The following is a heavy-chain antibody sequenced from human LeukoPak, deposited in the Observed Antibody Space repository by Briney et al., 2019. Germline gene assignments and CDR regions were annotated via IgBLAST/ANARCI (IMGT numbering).Heavy chain of an antibody. CDR2: ICDNGNT. V-gene: IGHV4-59*03. J-gene: IGHJ4*02. CDR1: GGSFSPAH. D-gene: IGHD5-24*01. CDR3: ATGRDPYKTGH. Sequence: SETLSLTCTFSGGSFSPAHWSWIRQPPGKGLEWIGVICDNGNTDYNPSLKSRVTIYVDTSKSQFSLKLSSLAAADTAVYYCATGRDPYKTGHWGQGTLVTVSS.